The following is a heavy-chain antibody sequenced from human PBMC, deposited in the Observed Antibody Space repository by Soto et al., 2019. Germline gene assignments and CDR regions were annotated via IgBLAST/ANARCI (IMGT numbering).Heavy chain of an antibody. CDR1: GGSVSIRTYY. J-gene: IGHJ6*02. Sequence: SETLSLTCSVSGGSVSIRTYYWAWVRQTPGKGLEWLGSILHSGSTYYNPSLKSRLTLSVDTSEDQFSLNLSSVTATDTGVYYCATLPAAMYFYGSDVWGPGTTVTVSS. CDR2: ILHSGST. D-gene: IGHD2-2*01. CDR3: ATLPAAMYFYGSDV. V-gene: IGHV4-39*01.